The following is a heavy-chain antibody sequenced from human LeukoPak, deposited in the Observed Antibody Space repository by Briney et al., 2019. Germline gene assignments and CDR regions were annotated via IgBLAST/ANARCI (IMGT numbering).Heavy chain of an antibody. CDR3: ARGDRSSGRDTPRDY. Sequence: GGSLRLSCAASGFTFSSYSMHWVRQAPGKGLEWVAVISYDGSNKYYADSVKGRFTISRDNSKNTLYLQMNSLRAEDTAVYYCARGDRSSGRDTPRDYWGQGTLVTVSS. V-gene: IGHV3-30-3*01. CDR2: ISYDGSNK. CDR1: GFTFSSYS. D-gene: IGHD6-19*01. J-gene: IGHJ4*02.